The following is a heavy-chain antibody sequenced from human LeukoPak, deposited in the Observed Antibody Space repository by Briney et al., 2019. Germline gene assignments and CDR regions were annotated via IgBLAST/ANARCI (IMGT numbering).Heavy chain of an antibody. CDR1: GGSISSYY. CDR2: IYYSGST. J-gene: IGHJ3*02. V-gene: IGHV4-59*01. D-gene: IGHD3-22*01. CDR3: ARDPYYYDSSGYSSSHAFDM. Sequence: PSETLSLTCTVSGGSISSYYWSWIRQPPGKGLERIGYIYYSGSTNYNPSLTSRVTISVDTSKNQFSLKLSSVTAADTAVYYCARDPYYYDSSGYSSSHAFDMWGQGTMVTVSS.